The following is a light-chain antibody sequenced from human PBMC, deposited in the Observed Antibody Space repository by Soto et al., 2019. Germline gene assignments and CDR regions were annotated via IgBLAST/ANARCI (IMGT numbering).Light chain of an antibody. CDR3: QQYGSSPSWT. CDR2: GAS. V-gene: IGKV3-20*01. Sequence: VLKHSPGALSLSPEERATLSCRASQSVSSSYLAWYQQKPGQAPRLLIYGASSRATVIPDRFSGSGSGTDFTLTISRLEPEDFAVYYCQQYGSSPSWTVGQGTKGDIK. CDR1: QSVSSSY. J-gene: IGKJ1*01.